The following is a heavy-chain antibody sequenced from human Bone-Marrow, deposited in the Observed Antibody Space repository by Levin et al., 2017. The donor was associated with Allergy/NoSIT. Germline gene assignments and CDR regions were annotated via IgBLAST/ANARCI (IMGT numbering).Heavy chain of an antibody. CDR2: ISYRGST. CDR3: ARLDGYSFDY. D-gene: IGHD1-1*01. V-gene: IGHV4-31*03. J-gene: IGHJ4*02. Sequence: KASETLYLTCTVSGGSISSAGYHWTWIRQYPGTGLEWIGYISYRGSTYFNPSLKSRLTMSIDTSEQHFSLNLTSVSAADTAIYYCARLDGYSFDYWGQGALVTVSS. CDR1: GGSISSAGYH.